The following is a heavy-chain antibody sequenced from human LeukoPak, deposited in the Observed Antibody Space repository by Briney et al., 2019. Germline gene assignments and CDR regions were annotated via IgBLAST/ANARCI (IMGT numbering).Heavy chain of an antibody. D-gene: IGHD1-1*01. CDR3: ARERQGNDY. J-gene: IGHJ4*02. Sequence: SQTLSLTCAVSGGSISSGGYSWSWIRQPPGKGLEWIGYIYYSGSTYYNPSLKSRVTISVDTSKNQFSLKLSSVTAADTAVYYCARERQGNDYWGQGTLVTVSS. V-gene: IGHV4-31*11. CDR2: IYYSGST. CDR1: GGSISSGGYS.